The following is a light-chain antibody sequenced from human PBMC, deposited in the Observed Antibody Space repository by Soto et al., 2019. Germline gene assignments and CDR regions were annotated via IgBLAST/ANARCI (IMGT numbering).Light chain of an antibody. CDR1: NIDSRT. CDR2: DNS. J-gene: IGLJ1*01. CDR3: QVWDTVDDPIYV. V-gene: IGLV3-21*02. Sequence: SYELTQPPSVSVAPGQTATISCGENNIDSRTVHWYQQKPGQAPLLVVYDNSFRPSGIPNRFSGSNSGNTATLTISRVEAGDEADYSCQVWDTVDDPIYVFGTGTKVTVL.